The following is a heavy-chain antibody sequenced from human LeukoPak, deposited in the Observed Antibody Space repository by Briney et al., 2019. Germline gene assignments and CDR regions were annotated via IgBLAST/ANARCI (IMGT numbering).Heavy chain of an antibody. CDR3: TSWGDTTAEYFQR. CDR1: GFTFSSYA. J-gene: IGHJ1*01. CDR2: INPDGRDT. V-gene: IGHV3-7*01. D-gene: IGHD2-21*02. Sequence: GGSLRLSCAASGFTFSSYALHWVRQAPGRGLEWVAHINPDGRDTYYVDSVKGRFTISRDNAQNSMYLQMNSLRVEDTAVYYCTSWGDTTAEYFQRWGQGTLVTVSS.